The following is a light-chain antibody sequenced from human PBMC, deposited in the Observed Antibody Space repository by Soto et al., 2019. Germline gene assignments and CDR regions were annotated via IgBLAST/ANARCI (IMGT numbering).Light chain of an antibody. J-gene: IGKJ4*01. CDR2: DAS. CDR3: HQHDSLPPT. CDR1: QSVASNY. V-gene: IGKV3-20*01. Sequence: EIVLTQSPGALSLSPGERATLSCRASQSVASNYLGWYQQKPGQAPRVLIFDASIRATGIPDRFSASGSGSDFTLTISRLEPDDFAVYYCHQHDSLPPTFGGGTKVDIK.